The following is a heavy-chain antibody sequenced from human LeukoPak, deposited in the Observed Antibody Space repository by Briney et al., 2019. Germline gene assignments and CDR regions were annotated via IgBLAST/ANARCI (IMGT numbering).Heavy chain of an antibody. J-gene: IGHJ6*02. V-gene: IGHV4-31*03. D-gene: IGHD3-3*01. Sequence: SETLSLTCTVSGGSISSGGYYWSWIRQHPGKGLEWIGYIYYSGSTYYNPSLKSRVTISVDTSKNQFSLKLSSVTAADTAVYYCARDNTIYGMNVWGQGTTVTVSS. CDR1: GGSISSGGYY. CDR3: ARDNTIYGMNV. CDR2: IYYSGST.